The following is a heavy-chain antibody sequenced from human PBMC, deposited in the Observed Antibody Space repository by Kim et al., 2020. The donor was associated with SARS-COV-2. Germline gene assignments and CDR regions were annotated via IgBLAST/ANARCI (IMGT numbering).Heavy chain of an antibody. CDR3: TRIPATTLAFWDAFDI. Sequence: SVKGRFHISRDDSKNTAYLEMNGLKTEDTDVYYCTRIPATTLAFWDAFDIWGQGTMVTVSS. J-gene: IGHJ3*02. V-gene: IGHV3-73*01. D-gene: IGHD1-1*01.